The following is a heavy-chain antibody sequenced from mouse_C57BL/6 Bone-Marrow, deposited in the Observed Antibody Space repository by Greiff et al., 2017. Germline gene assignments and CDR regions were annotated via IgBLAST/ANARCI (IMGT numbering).Heavy chain of an antibody. CDR3: SRLSLTTVVEGNAMGC. Sequence: QVQLKQSGAELARPGASVKLSCKASGYTFTSYGISWVKQRPGQGLEWIGEIYPRSGNTYYNEKFKGKGTLTADKSSSTAYMELRRRTWEDSAVYFCSRLSLTTVVEGNAMGCWGKRPSVTVS. D-gene: IGHD1-1*01. V-gene: IGHV1-81*01. CDR1: GYTFTSYG. J-gene: IGHJ4*01. CDR2: IYPRSGNT.